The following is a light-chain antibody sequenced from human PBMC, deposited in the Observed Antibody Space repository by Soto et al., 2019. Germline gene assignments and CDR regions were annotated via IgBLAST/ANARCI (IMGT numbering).Light chain of an antibody. J-gene: IGKJ1*01. V-gene: IGKV1-5*01. CDR2: DAS. CDR1: HNIAKW. Sequence: IQMTQSPSTLSASVGDRVTITCRASHNIAKWFAWYQQKPGRAPRLLIYDASTLQTGVPSRFSGSGSGTEFTLTISGLRPDDFATYYCQHLDTYWPFGQGTKVEIK. CDR3: QHLDTYWP.